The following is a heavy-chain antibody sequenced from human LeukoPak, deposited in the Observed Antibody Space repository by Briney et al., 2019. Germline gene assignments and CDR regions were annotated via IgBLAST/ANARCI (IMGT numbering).Heavy chain of an antibody. J-gene: IGHJ3*02. CDR2: IWFDESNK. Sequence: GGSLRLSCAASGFTFNNYGMHWVRQAPGKGLEWLAFIWFDESNKYYADSVKGRFTISRDNSKNTLYLQMNSLRAEDTAVYYCAKAESGWETDGFDIWGQGTMVTVSS. CDR1: GFTFNNYG. CDR3: AKAESGWETDGFDI. D-gene: IGHD6-19*01. V-gene: IGHV3-30*02.